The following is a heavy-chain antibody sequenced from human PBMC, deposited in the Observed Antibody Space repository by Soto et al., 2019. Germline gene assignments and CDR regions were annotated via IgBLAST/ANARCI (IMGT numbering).Heavy chain of an antibody. Sequence: PGGSLRLSCTASGFTFGDYTLSWFRQAPGKGLEWVGFIRSKAYGGTTENAASVKGRFTISRDDSKNIAYLQMNSLKTEDTAVYYCTRDQLGSYYYYGMDVWGQGTTVTVSS. J-gene: IGHJ6*02. CDR1: GFTFGDYT. V-gene: IGHV3-49*03. CDR2: IRSKAYGGTT. D-gene: IGHD7-27*01. CDR3: TRDQLGSYYYYGMDV.